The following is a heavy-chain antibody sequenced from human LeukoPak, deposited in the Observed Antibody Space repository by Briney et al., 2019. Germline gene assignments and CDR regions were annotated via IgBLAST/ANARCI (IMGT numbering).Heavy chain of an antibody. D-gene: IGHD6-19*01. CDR2: IHGDGTLK. J-gene: IGHJ1*01. CDR1: AFTFISYT. Sequence: GRSLRLSCSVSAFTFISYTMTWVSQPPGKGLEWVSSIHGDGTLKNYADSLKGRFTISRDNANNPVYLQMNSLSADDSGLYFCAIDYSSGWFGKGAEGGQGTRVLVSS. V-gene: IGHV3-21*06. CDR3: AIDYSSGWFGKGAE.